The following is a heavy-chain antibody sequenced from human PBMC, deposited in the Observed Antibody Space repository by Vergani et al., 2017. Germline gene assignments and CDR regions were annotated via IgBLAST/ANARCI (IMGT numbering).Heavy chain of an antibody. Sequence: QVQLVQSGAEVKKPGSSVKVSCKASGYTFTSFDINWVRQATGQGLEWMGWMNPNSGNTGYAQKFQGRVTITRNTSISTAYMELSSLRSEDTAVYYCARDITLRSGYDTPSPWGQGTLVTVSS. D-gene: IGHD5-12*01. CDR1: GYTFTSFD. CDR3: ARDITLRSGYDTPSP. V-gene: IGHV1-8*03. CDR2: MNPNSGNT. J-gene: IGHJ5*02.